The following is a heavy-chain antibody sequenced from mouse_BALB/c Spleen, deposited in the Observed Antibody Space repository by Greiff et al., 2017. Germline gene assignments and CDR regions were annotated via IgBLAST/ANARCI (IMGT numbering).Heavy chain of an antibody. V-gene: IGHV5-6-3*01. J-gene: IGHJ2*01. CDR3: ARDNYGSSYRYFDY. CDR1: GFTFSSYG. D-gene: IGHD1-1*01. Sequence: EVKLVESGGGLVKPGGSLKLSCAASGFTFSSYGMSWVRQTPDKRLELVATINSNGGSTYYPDSVKGRFTISRDNAKNTLYLQMSSLKSEDTAMYYCARDNYGSSYRYFDYWGQGTTLTVSS. CDR2: INSNGGST.